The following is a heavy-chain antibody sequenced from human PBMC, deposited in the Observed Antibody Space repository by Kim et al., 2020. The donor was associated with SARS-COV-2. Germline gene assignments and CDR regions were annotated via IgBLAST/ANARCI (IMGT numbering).Heavy chain of an antibody. CDR3: TTDGLMATWAFDI. J-gene: IGHJ3*02. D-gene: IGHD5-12*01. V-gene: IGHV3-15*01. CDR2: IKSKTDGGTT. CDR1: GFTFSNAW. Sequence: GGSLRLSCAASGFTFSNAWMSWVRQAPGKGLEWVGRIKSKTDGGTTDYAAPVKGRFTISRDDSKNTLYLQMNSLKTEDPAVYYCTTDGLMATWAFDIWGQGTMVTVSS.